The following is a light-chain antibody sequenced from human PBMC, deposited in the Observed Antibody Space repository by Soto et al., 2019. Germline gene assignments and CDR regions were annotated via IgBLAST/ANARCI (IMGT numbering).Light chain of an antibody. CDR1: QRIRSY. V-gene: IGKV1-39*01. J-gene: IGKJ5*01. Sequence: DIQMTQSPSSLSASVGDRVTITCRASQRIRSYLHWYQQKPGKAPKLLIYAASSLQSGVPSRFSGSGSGTDFTLTISSLQPEDFATYYCQQSYSTLITFGQGTRLE. CDR2: AAS. CDR3: QQSYSTLIT.